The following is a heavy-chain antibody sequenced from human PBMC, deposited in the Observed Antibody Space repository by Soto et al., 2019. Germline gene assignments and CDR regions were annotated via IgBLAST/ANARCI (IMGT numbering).Heavy chain of an antibody. J-gene: IGHJ4*02. Sequence: GGSLRLSCSASGFTFSSYGVHWVRQAPGKGLEWVASVSYDGSNKHYGDSVKGRFTISRDNSRNTLDLQMNSLRAEDTAVYYCAKDTYYYDRSGYYTYDHWGQGTQVTVSS. CDR1: GFTFSSYG. CDR2: VSYDGSNK. V-gene: IGHV3-30*18. CDR3: AKDTYYYDRSGYYTYDH. D-gene: IGHD3-22*01.